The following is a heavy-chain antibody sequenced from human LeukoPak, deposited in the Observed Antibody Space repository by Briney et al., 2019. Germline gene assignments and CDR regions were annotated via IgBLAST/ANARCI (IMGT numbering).Heavy chain of an antibody. Sequence: GGSLRLSCAASGFTFSNAWMSWVRQAPGKGLEWVGRIKSKTDGGTTDYAAPVKGRFTISRDDSKNTLYLQMNSLKTEDTAVYYCTTDDISTFGVVIVEFDYWGQGTLVTVSS. D-gene: IGHD3-3*01. J-gene: IGHJ4*02. V-gene: IGHV3-15*01. CDR3: TTDDISTFGVVIVEFDY. CDR2: IKSKTDGGTT. CDR1: GFTFSNAW.